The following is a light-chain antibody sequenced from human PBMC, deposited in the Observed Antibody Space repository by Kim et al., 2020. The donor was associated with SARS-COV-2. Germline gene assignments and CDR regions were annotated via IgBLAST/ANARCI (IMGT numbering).Light chain of an antibody. Sequence: EIVMTQSLATLSVSPGERATLSCRASQSVSNNLAWYQQKPGQPPRLLVYGASTRATGIPARFSGSGSGTEFTLTISSLQSEDFAVYYCQQYNNWPITFGQGTRLEIK. CDR2: GAS. J-gene: IGKJ5*01. CDR1: QSVSNN. V-gene: IGKV3-15*01. CDR3: QQYNNWPIT.